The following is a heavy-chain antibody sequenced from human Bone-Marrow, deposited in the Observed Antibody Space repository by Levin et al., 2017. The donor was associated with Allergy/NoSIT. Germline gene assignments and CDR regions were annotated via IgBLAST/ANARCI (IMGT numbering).Heavy chain of an antibody. Sequence: KISCKASGGTFSSYTISWVRQAPGQGLEWMGRIIPILGIANYAQKFQGRVTITADKSTSTAYMELSSLRSEDTAVYYCARGGVGYCSSTSCYAPVAPYYYDDYMDGWGKGTTVTVSS. CDR3: ARGGVGYCSSTSCYAPVAPYYYDDYMDG. J-gene: IGHJ6*03. D-gene: IGHD2-2*01. V-gene: IGHV1-69*02. CDR2: IIPILGIA. CDR1: GGTFSSYT.